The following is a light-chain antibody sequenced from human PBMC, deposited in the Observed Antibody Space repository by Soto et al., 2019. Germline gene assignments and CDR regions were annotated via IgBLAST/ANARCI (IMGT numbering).Light chain of an antibody. CDR3: CSYAGTDPVI. V-gene: IGLV2-11*01. CDR2: DVT. CDR1: SSDVGGYNY. Sequence: QSALTQPRSVSGSPGQSVTISCTGTSSDVGGYNYVSWYQQYPGKAPKLIIYDVTKRPSGVPDRFSGSKSGNTASLTISGLQAEDEADYYCCSYAGTDPVIFGGGTKLTVL. J-gene: IGLJ2*01.